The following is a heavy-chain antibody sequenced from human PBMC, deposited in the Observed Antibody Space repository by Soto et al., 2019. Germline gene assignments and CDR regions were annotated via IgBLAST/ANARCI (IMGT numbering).Heavy chain of an antibody. D-gene: IGHD5-18*01. Sequence: GGSLRLSCAASGFIFSSYGMQWVRQAPGKGLEWVGVIWYDGSNKKYADSVKGRFTISRDNSKNTLYLQMNSLRAEDTAVYYCAREVDTAMAPNAFDIWGQGTMVTVSS. CDR2: IWYDGSNK. J-gene: IGHJ3*02. V-gene: IGHV3-33*01. CDR1: GFIFSSYG. CDR3: AREVDTAMAPNAFDI.